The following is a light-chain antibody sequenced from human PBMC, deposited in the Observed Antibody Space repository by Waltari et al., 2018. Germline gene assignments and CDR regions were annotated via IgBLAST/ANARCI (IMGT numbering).Light chain of an antibody. CDR1: QTVSSNS. CDR3: QQYGRSPLA. V-gene: IGKV3-20*01. CDR2: GAC. J-gene: IGKJ4*01. Sequence: ENVLTQSPGTVSLFPGERATLSCRASQTVSSNSLAWYQQKPGQAPRLLIYGACSRATGIPDRFSASGSGTDFTLTINRLEPEDLAVYYCQQYGRSPLAFGGGTKVEIE.